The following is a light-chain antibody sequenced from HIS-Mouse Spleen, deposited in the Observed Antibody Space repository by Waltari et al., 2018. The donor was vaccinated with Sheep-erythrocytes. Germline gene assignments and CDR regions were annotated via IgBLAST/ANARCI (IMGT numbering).Light chain of an antibody. CDR1: SSDVGGYNY. CDR3: CSYAGSYTFWV. Sequence: QPRSVSGSPGQSVTISCTGTSSDVGGYNYVSWYQQHPGKAPKLMIYDVSKRPSGVPDRFSGSKSGNTASLTISGLQAEDEADYYCCSYAGSYTFWVFSGGTKLTVL. J-gene: IGLJ3*02. V-gene: IGLV2-11*01. CDR2: DVS.